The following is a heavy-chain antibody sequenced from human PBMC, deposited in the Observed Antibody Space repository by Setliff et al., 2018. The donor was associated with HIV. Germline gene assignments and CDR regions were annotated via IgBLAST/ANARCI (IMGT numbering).Heavy chain of an antibody. Sequence: SVKVSCKASGGTFSTYPINWVRQAPGQGLEWMGGIIPIFGTANYAQKFQGRVTITTDESTNTAYMELSSLRSEYTAVYYCARSLGHDYGDNESPLYSWFDPWGQGTLVTVSS. CDR3: ARSLGHDYGDNESPLYSWFDP. J-gene: IGHJ5*02. D-gene: IGHD4-17*01. V-gene: IGHV1-69*05. CDR2: IIPIFGTA. CDR1: GGTFSTYP.